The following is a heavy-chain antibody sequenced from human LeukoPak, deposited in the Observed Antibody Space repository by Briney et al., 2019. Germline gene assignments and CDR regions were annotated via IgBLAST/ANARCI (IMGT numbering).Heavy chain of an antibody. Sequence: GGSLRLSCAASGFTFSNFWMSWVRQAPGKGLEWVANIKQDGSEKYYVDSVKGRFTISRDNAKNSLYLQMNSLRAEDTAVYYCARDGGRGSGYCRSTSCYTVYYYYCMDVWGKGTTVTVSS. CDR1: GFTFSNFW. V-gene: IGHV3-7*01. J-gene: IGHJ6*03. CDR2: IKQDGSEK. CDR3: ARDGGRGSGYCRSTSCYTVYYYYCMDV. D-gene: IGHD2-2*02.